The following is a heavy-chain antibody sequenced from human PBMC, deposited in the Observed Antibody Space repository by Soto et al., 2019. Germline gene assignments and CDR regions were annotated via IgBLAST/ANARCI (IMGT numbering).Heavy chain of an antibody. CDR2: INHSGNT. Sequence: SETLSLTCAVSGGSIGTSAYYWGWIRQAPGKGLEWIGSINHSGNTYLSPSLKDRVTMSVDTSKNSFSLKLRSATAADTGLYYCSRRAPEGFDPWGQGTLVTAPQ. CDR1: GGSIGTSAYY. J-gene: IGHJ5*02. CDR3: SRRAPEGFDP. V-gene: IGHV4-39*01.